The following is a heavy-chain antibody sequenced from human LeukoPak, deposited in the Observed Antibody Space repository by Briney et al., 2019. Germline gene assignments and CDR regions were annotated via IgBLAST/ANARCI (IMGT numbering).Heavy chain of an antibody. D-gene: IGHD3-22*01. CDR1: GGTFSSYA. CDR3: ARKLDSSGYYTAPFDY. V-gene: IGHV1-69*01. CDR2: IIPIFGTA. Sequence: SVKVSCKASGGTFSSYAISWVRQAPGQGLEWMGGIIPIFGTANYAQKFQGRVTITADESTNTAYMELSSLRSEDTAVYYCARKLDSSGYYTAPFDYWGQGTLVTVSS. J-gene: IGHJ4*02.